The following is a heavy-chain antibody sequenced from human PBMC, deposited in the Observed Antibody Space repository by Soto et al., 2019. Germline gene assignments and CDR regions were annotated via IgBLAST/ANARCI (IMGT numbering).Heavy chain of an antibody. CDR2: ISYDGSNK. CDR3: AKDLLVATTSYYYYYGMDF. D-gene: IGHD5-12*01. CDR1: GFTFSSYG. V-gene: IGHV3-30*18. Sequence: GGSLRLSCAASGFTFSSYGMHWVRQAPGKGLEWVAVISYDGSNKYSADSVKGRFTISRDNSKNTLYLQMNSMRAEDTAVYYCAKDLLVATTSYYYYYGMDFWGQGTTVTVSS. J-gene: IGHJ6*02.